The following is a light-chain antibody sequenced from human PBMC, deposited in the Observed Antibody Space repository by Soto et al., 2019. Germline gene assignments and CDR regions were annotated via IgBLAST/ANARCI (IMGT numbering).Light chain of an antibody. CDR3: QSYDGSRSVVV. J-gene: IGLJ2*01. CDR2: VNS. V-gene: IGLV1-40*01. Sequence: QSVLTQPPSISGAPGQRVTITCTGSSSNIGARFGVHWYQQLPGTAPKLLIYVNSNRPSGVPDRFSGSKSGTSASLAITGLQAEDEADYYCQSYDGSRSVVVFGGGTKLTVL. CDR1: SSNIGARFG.